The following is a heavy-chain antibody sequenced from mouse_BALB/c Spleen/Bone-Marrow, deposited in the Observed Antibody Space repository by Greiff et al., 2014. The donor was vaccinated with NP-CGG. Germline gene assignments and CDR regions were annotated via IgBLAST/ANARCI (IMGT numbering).Heavy chain of an antibody. CDR3: ARGGGAYYGNSWFAY. J-gene: IGHJ3*01. CDR2: ISSGGSYT. V-gene: IGHV5-6*01. D-gene: IGHD2-10*01. Sequence: EVQGVESGGDLVKPGGSLKLSCAASGFTFSSYGMSWVRQTPDKRLEWVATISSGGSYTYYPDSVKGRFTISRDNAKNTLYLQMSILKSEDTAIFCCARGGGAYYGNSWFAYWGQGTLVTVSA. CDR1: GFTFSSYG.